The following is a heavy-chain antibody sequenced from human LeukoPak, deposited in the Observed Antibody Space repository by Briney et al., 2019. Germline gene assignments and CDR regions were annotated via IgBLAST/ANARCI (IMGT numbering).Heavy chain of an antibody. CDR2: ITTSSSYI. V-gene: IGHV3-21*01. Sequence: GGSLRLSCAASGFTFSRYTMNWVRQAPGKGLEWVSSITTSSSYIYYADSLKGRFTISRDNAKNSLYLQMNSLRAEDTAVYYCARDQQQLVLFPRYYYYYYMDVWGKGTTVTTSS. CDR1: GFTFSRYT. J-gene: IGHJ6*03. CDR3: ARDQQQLVLFPRYYYYYYMDV. D-gene: IGHD6-13*01.